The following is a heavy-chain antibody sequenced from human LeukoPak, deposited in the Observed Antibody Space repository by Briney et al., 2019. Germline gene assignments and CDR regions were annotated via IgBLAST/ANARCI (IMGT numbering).Heavy chain of an antibody. CDR1: GGSISSSSYY. D-gene: IGHD3-22*01. Sequence: SETLSLTCTVSGGSISSSSYYWGWIRQPPGKGLEWIGSIYYSGSTYYNPSLESRVTISVDTSKNQFSLKLSSVTAADTAVYYCARPKPDSSGYYSFDYWGQGTLVTVSS. J-gene: IGHJ4*02. CDR3: ARPKPDSSGYYSFDY. CDR2: IYYSGST. V-gene: IGHV4-39*01.